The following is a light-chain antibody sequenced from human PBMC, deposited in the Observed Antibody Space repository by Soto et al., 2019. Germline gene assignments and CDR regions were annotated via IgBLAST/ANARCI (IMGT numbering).Light chain of an antibody. J-gene: IGKJ2*01. CDR3: QQYQQWPFYT. Sequence: EVVMTQSPATLSVSPGERATLSCRASRSVASNLAWYQHKPGQGPRLLLYGASTRASGIPARFSGSGSGTEFTLTISSLQPEDFAVYYCQQYQQWPFYTFGQGTKVDIK. CDR2: GAS. V-gene: IGKV3-15*01. CDR1: RSVASN.